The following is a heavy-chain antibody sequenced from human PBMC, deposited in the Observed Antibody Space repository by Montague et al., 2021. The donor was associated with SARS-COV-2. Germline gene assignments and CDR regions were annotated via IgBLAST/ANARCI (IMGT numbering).Heavy chain of an antibody. CDR1: GGSFTRFY. J-gene: IGHJ5*02. CDR2: MNLAGSH. D-gene: IGHD3-10*02. CDR3: ARGSSFTDTVRYDRGYLGP. V-gene: IGHV4-34*01. Sequence: SETLSLTCAVSGGSFTRFYWNWIRQPPGKGLEWIGEMNLAGSHNYNPSLKGRVTISLDTSKNQVSLKLTSVTAADTAIYYCARGSSFTDTVRYDRGYLGPWGQGTLVTVSS.